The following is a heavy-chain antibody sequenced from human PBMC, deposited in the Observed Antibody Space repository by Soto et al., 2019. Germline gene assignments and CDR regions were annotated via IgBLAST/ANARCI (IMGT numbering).Heavy chain of an antibody. Sequence: GGSLRLSCAASGFTFSSYGMHWVRQAPGKVLEWVAVISYDGSNKYYADSVKGRFTISRDNSKNTLYLQMNSLRPEDTAVYYCAKDPNGDYLGAFDSWGQGTRVTVSS. D-gene: IGHD4-17*01. CDR2: ISYDGSNK. CDR1: GFTFSSYG. V-gene: IGHV3-30*18. CDR3: AKDPNGDYLGAFDS. J-gene: IGHJ4*02.